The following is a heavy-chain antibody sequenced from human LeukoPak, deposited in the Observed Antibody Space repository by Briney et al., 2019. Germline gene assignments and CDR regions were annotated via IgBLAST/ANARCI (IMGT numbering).Heavy chain of an antibody. J-gene: IGHJ6*03. CDR3: ASSGLNYYYMAV. CDR1: GFTFSGSS. V-gene: IGHV3-73*01. Sequence: GGSLRLSCAASGFTFSGSSVHWVRQASGKGLEWVGRIRNKPNNYATAYAASVKDSFTRSRDDSENTAYLQMNSLKTEDTAVYYCASSGLNYYYMAVWGKGTTVTV. CDR2: IRNKPNNYAT.